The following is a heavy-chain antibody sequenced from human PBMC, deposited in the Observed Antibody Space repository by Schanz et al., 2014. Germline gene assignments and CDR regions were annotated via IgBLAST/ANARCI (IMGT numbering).Heavy chain of an antibody. CDR2: IIPILGIA. Sequence: QVQLVQSGAEVKKPGSSVKVSCKASRSTFSSYTISWVRQARGQGLEWMGRIIPILGIANYAQNFQGRVTFTADKSTSTAYMELSSLRYEDTALYYCARGTMPGTFDIWGQGTMVTVSS. CDR1: RSTFSSYT. D-gene: IGHD2-2*01. J-gene: IGHJ3*02. CDR3: ARGTMPGTFDI. V-gene: IGHV1-69*02.